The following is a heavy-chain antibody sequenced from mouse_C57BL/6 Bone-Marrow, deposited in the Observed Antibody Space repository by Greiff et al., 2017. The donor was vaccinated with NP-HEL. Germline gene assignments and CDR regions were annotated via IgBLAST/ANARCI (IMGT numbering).Heavy chain of an antibody. V-gene: IGHV1-18*01. D-gene: IGHD1-1*01. J-gene: IGHJ4*01. Sequence: EVMLVESGPELVKPGASVKISCKASGYTFTDYNMDWVKQSHGQSLEWIGDINPNNGGTNYNQKFKGKATLTVDKSSSTAYMELRSLTSEDTAVYYCARSRGLRPYAMDYWGQGTSVTVSS. CDR3: ARSRGLRPYAMDY. CDR2: INPNNGGT. CDR1: GYTFTDYN.